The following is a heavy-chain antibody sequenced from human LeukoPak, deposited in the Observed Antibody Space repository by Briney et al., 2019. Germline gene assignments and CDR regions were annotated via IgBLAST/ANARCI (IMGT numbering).Heavy chain of an antibody. V-gene: IGHV3-30*14. CDR2: ISYDGSNK. Sequence: PGRSLRLSCAASGFTFSSYAMHWVRQAPGKGLEWVAVISYDGSNKYYADSVKGRFTISRDNSKNTLYLQMNSLRAEDTAVYYCARATPSIHYGMDVWGQGTTVTVSS. CDR3: ARATPSIHYGMDV. D-gene: IGHD3-3*02. CDR1: GFTFSSYA. J-gene: IGHJ6*02.